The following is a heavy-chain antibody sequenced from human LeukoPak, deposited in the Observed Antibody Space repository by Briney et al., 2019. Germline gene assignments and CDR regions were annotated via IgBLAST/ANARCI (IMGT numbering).Heavy chain of an antibody. CDR1: GVSISSYY. J-gene: IGHJ6*03. Sequence: SETLSLTCTVSGVSISSYYWSWIRQPPGKGLEWIGYIYYSWSTNYNPSLQSRVTISVDTSKTQFSLKLSSVTAADTAVYYCARGPVGYSYGHPGYYYYMDVWGKGTTVTVSS. V-gene: IGHV4-59*01. CDR2: IYYSWST. CDR3: ARGPVGYSYGHPGYYYYMDV. D-gene: IGHD5-18*01.